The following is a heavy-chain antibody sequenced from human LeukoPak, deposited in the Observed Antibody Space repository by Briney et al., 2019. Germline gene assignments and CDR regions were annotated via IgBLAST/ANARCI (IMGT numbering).Heavy chain of an antibody. V-gene: IGHV3-15*01. CDR1: GFTFSNAW. CDR3: TTVDYDSSGYFPFDY. D-gene: IGHD3-22*01. J-gene: IGHJ4*02. Sequence: GGSLRLSCAASGFTFSNAWMSWVRQAPGKGLEWVVRIKSKTDGGTTDYAAPVKGRFTISRDDSKNTLYLQMNSLKTEDTAVYYCTTVDYDSSGYFPFDYWGQGTLVTVSS. CDR2: IKSKTDGGTT.